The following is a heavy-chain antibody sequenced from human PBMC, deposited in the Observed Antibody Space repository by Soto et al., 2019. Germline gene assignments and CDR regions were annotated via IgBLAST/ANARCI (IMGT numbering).Heavy chain of an antibody. CDR1: GYTFTGYY. CDR3: HGSGNYYTSQDNFDF. D-gene: IGHD3-10*01. CDR2: IDPDSGGT. Sequence: QVQLVQSGAEVKKPGASVKVSCTTSGYTFTGYYIHWVRQAPGQALEWMGWIDPDSGGTNYGQKFQGRVTMTRDTSISTAYMELIRLRSDETAVFYCHGSGNYYTSQDNFDFWGQGTLVTFSS. J-gene: IGHJ4*02. V-gene: IGHV1-2*02.